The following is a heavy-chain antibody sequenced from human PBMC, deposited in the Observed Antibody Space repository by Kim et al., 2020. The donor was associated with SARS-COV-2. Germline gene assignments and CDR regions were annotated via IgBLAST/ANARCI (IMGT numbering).Heavy chain of an antibody. Sequence: GGSLRLSCAASGFTFDDYAMHWVRQAPGKGLEWVSLISGDGGSTYYADSVKGRFTISRDNSKNSLYLQMNSLRTEDTALYYCAKADSSGWQGGAFDIWGQGTMVTVSS. CDR1: GFTFDDYA. V-gene: IGHV3-43*02. J-gene: IGHJ3*02. CDR2: ISGDGGST. D-gene: IGHD6-19*01. CDR3: AKADSSGWQGGAFDI.